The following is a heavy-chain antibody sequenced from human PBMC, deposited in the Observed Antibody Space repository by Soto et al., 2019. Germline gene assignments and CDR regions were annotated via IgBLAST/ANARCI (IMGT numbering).Heavy chain of an antibody. CDR2: IYSCGST. V-gene: IGHV3-53*01. J-gene: IGHJ5*02. Sequence: GGSLRLSCAASGFTVSSNYMSWVRQAPGKGLEWVSVIYSCGSTYYADSVKGRLTISRDNSKNTLYLQMNSLRAEDTAVYYCAKEFRDIVLVPGAPPKHNCFDPWGQEPLVTVSS. CDR1: GFTVSSNY. CDR3: AKEFRDIVLVPGAPPKHNCFDP. D-gene: IGHD2-2*01.